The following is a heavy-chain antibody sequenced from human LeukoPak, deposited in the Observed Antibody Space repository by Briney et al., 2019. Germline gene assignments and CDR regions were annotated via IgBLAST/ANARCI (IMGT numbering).Heavy chain of an antibody. CDR1: GFTFSGSH. Sequence: GGSLKLSCATSGFTFSGSHMHWVRQASGKGLEWVGHVRSKADNYATAYAASVKGRFTISRDDSKNTAYLQMNSLKTEDTAVYYCSRQTNSCHDHWGQGTLVTVSS. J-gene: IGHJ4*02. CDR2: VRSKADNYAT. CDR3: SRQTNSCHDH. D-gene: IGHD2-2*01. V-gene: IGHV3-73*01.